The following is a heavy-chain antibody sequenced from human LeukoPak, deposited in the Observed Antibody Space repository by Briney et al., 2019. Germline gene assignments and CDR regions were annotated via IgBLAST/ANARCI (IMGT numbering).Heavy chain of an antibody. CDR2: IYYSGST. J-gene: IGHJ3*02. Sequence: PSETLSLTCTVSGGSISSSSYYWGWIRQPPGKGLEWIGSIYYSGSTYYNPSLKSRVTISVDTSKNQFSLKLSSVTAADTAVYYCARPYGSGVIGGGAFDIWGQGTMVTVSS. CDR1: GGSISSSSYY. D-gene: IGHD3-10*01. CDR3: ARPYGSGVIGGGAFDI. V-gene: IGHV4-39*01.